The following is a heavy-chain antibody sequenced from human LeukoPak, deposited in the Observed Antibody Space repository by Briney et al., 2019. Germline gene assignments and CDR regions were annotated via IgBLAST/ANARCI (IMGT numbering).Heavy chain of an antibody. CDR1: GGSISSGAYY. D-gene: IGHD7-27*01. V-gene: IGHV4-30-2*01. CDR3: ARSQTGDPFDY. CDR2: FYVSGTT. J-gene: IGHJ4*02. Sequence: KSSQTLSLTCTVSGGSISSGAYYWSWLRQPPGKGLEWIGYFYVSGTTYYNPSLESRVTISADRSANQFSLKLNSVTAADTAVYYCARSQTGDPFDYWGQGTLVTVSS.